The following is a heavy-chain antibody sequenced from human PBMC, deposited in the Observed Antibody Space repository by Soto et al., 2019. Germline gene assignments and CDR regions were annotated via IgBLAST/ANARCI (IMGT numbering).Heavy chain of an antibody. J-gene: IGHJ5*02. CDR1: GGSISSYY. V-gene: IGHV4-59*12. Sequence: SETLSLTCAVSGGSISSYYWSWIRQPPGKGLEWIGYIYYSGSTNYNPSLKSRVTISVDTSKNQFSLKLSSVTAADTAVYYCARGRSRGYCSSTSCYGGGWFDPWGQGTLVTVSS. CDR2: IYYSGST. CDR3: ARGRSRGYCSSTSCYGGGWFDP. D-gene: IGHD2-2*01.